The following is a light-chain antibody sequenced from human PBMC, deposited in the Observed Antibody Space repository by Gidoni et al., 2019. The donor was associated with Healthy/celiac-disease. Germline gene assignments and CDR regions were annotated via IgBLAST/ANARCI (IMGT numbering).Light chain of an antibody. CDR2: GAS. J-gene: IGKJ2*01. V-gene: IGKV3-20*01. Sequence: EIVLTPSPGTLSLSPAERATLSCRASQSVSSSYVAWYQQQPGQAPRLLIYGASSRATGIPDRFSGSGSGTDFTLTISRLEPEDFAVYYCQQYGSSPYTFGQGTKLEIK. CDR1: QSVSSSY. CDR3: QQYGSSPYT.